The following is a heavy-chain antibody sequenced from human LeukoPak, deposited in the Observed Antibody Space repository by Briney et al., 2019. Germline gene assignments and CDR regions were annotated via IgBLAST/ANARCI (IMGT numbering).Heavy chain of an antibody. CDR3: TRGLVVVTASSGADNYYYYYGMDV. J-gene: IGHJ6*02. CDR1: GFTFSSYE. CDR2: ISSSGSTI. D-gene: IGHD2-21*02. Sequence: GGSLRLSCAASGFTFSSYEMNWVRQAPGKGLEWVSYISSSGSTIYYADSVKGRFTISRDNAKNSLYLQMNSLRAEGTAVYYCTRGLVVVTASSGADNYYYYYGMDVWGQGTTVTVSS. V-gene: IGHV3-48*03.